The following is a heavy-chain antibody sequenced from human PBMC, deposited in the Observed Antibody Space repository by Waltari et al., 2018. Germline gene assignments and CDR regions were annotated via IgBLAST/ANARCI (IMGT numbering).Heavy chain of an antibody. Sequence: EVQLVESGGGLVQPGGSLSLSCAASGFIFSSYALSWVRQAPGKGLEWVSAISGPGDSTYSADSVKGRFTISRDNSKNTVYLQVNSLRAEDTAVYYCARLPGDYVGYWGQGTLVTVSS. D-gene: IGHD4-17*01. CDR2: ISGPGDST. J-gene: IGHJ4*02. CDR3: ARLPGDYVGY. CDR1: GFIFSSYA. V-gene: IGHV3-23*04.